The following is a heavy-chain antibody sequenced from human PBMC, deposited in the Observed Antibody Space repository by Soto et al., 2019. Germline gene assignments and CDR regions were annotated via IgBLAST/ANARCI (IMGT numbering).Heavy chain of an antibody. J-gene: IGHJ4*02. CDR2: ISANNVTT. V-gene: IGHV1-18*01. CDR3: ARDLRGSGSFAY. CDR1: GYTLTTSG. Sequence: VQLVQSGAEVKKPGASVKVSCKASGYTLTTSGFSWVRQAPGQGLEWMGWISANNVTTNYAQKFQGRLTMTTDTSTTTAHMELRSLRSDDTAVYYCARDLRGSGSFAYWGQGTLVTVSS. D-gene: IGHD1-26*01.